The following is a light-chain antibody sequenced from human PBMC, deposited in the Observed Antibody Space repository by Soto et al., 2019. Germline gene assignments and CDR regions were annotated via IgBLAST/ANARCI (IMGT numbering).Light chain of an antibody. CDR3: QQYNSFAWT. Sequence: DIQVTQSPSTLSASVGDRVTITCRASQSISSWLAWYQQRPGKAPKLLIYDASSLESGVPSRFSGSGSGPEFTLTISSLQPDDFGTYYCQQYNSFAWTFGQGTKVDIK. CDR1: QSISSW. CDR2: DAS. V-gene: IGKV1-5*01. J-gene: IGKJ1*01.